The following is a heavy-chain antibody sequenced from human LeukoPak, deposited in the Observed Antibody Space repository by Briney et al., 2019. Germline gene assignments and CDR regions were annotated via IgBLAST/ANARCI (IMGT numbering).Heavy chain of an antibody. J-gene: IGHJ4*02. CDR2: ISGGSSYT. V-gene: IGHV3-11*03. Sequence: GGSLRLSCAASGFTFSDYYMTWIRQAPGKGLEWVACISGGSSYTNYADSVKGRFTISRDNAKNSLYLQMNSLRAEDTAVYYCASRGDTSGYYYFDYWGQGTLVTVSS. D-gene: IGHD3-22*01. CDR1: GFTFSDYY. CDR3: ASRGDTSGYYYFDY.